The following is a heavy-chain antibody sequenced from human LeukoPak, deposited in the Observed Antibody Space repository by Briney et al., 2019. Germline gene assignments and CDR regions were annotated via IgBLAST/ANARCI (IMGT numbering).Heavy chain of an antibody. CDR1: GGSFSGYY. V-gene: IGHV4-34*01. D-gene: IGHD2-15*01. CDR3: ARGRGGGPVIYGMDV. CDR2: INHSGST. J-gene: IGHJ6*04. Sequence: SETLSLTCAVYGGSFSGYYWSWIRQPPGKGLEWIGEINHSGSTNYNPSLKSRVTISVDTSKNQFSLKLSSVTAADTAVYYCARGRGGGPVIYGMDVWGKGTTVTVSS.